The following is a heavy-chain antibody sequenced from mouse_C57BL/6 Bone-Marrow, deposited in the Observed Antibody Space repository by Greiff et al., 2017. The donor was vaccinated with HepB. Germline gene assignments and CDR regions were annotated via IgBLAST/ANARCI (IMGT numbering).Heavy chain of an antibody. CDR3: ARDGYYPYWYFDV. CDR2: INPNNGGT. Sequence: VHVKQSGPELVKPGASVKIPCKASGYTFTDYNMDWVKQSHGKSLEWIGDINPNNGGTIYNQKFKGKATLTVDKSSSTAYMELRSLTSEDTAVYYCARDGYYPYWYFDVWGTGTTVTVSS. J-gene: IGHJ1*03. V-gene: IGHV1-18*01. D-gene: IGHD2-3*01. CDR1: GYTFTDYN.